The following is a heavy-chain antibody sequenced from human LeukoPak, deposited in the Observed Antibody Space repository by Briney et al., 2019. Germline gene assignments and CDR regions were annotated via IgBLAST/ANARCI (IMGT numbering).Heavy chain of an antibody. Sequence: SETLSLTCTVSGGSISSSSYYWGWIRQPPGKGLEWIGSIYYSGSTYYNPSLKSRVTISVDTSKNQFSLKLSSVTAADTAVYYCARDVGDYDNPGAFDIWGQGTMVTVSS. D-gene: IGHD3-9*01. CDR2: IYYSGST. CDR1: GGSISSSSYY. J-gene: IGHJ3*02. V-gene: IGHV4-39*07. CDR3: ARDVGDYDNPGAFDI.